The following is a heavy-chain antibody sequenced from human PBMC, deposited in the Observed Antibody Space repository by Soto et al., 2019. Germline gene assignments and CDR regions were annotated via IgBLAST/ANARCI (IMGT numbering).Heavy chain of an antibody. V-gene: IGHV3-23*01. CDR2: ITGSGDDA. D-gene: IGHD6-25*01. J-gene: IGHJ6*03. CDR1: GFTFSSNG. Sequence: EVQLLESGGGLVQPGGSLRLSCAASGFTFSSNGMTWVRQAPVKGLEWVSTITGSGDDAWYADSVRGRFAISRDNSKNTLYLQMNSLRAEDSAVYYCARDGAAVPALWYYYLDVWGRGTTVTVSS. CDR3: ARDGAAVPALWYYYLDV.